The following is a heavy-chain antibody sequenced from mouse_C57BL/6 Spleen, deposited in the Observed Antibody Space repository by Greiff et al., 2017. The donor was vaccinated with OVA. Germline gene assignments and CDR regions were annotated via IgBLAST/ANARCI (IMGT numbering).Heavy chain of an antibody. J-gene: IGHJ1*03. CDR2: IYPGSGNT. V-gene: IGHV1-76*01. CDR3: ARLGGYYGSSYWYFDV. CDR1: GYTFTDYY. D-gene: IGHD1-1*01. Sequence: VQLKESGAELVRPGASVKLSCKASGYTFTDYYINWVKQRPGQGLEWIARIYPGSGNTYYNEKFKGKATLTAEKSSSTAYMQLSSLTSEDSAVYFCARLGGYYGSSYWYFDVWGTGTTVTVSS.